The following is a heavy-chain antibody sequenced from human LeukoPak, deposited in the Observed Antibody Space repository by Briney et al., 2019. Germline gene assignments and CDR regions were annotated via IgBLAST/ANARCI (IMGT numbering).Heavy chain of an antibody. CDR2: FNPNSGGT. V-gene: IGHV1-2*02. Sequence: GASVKVSCKASGYTFTGYYMHWVRQAAGQGLEWMGCFNPNSGGTNSAQKFKGRVAITRYTSTSTAYIELSRLRSDDTGVYYCVRDSLGGGNYNHFDYWGEGTLVTVSS. CDR3: VRDSLGGGNYNHFDY. CDR1: GYTFTGYY. J-gene: IGHJ4*02. D-gene: IGHD3-10*01.